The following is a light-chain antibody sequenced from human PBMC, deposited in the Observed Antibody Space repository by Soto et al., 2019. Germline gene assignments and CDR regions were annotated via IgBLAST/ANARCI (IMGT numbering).Light chain of an antibody. CDR3: SSYAGSYTYV. CDR2: DVT. V-gene: IGLV2-11*01. J-gene: IGLJ1*01. Sequence: QSVLTQPRSVSGSPGQSVTISCTGTSSDIGGYSYVSWYQQHPGKAPKLIIYDVTKRPSGVPDRFSGSKSGSTASLTISGLQADEEADYYCSSYAGSYTYVFGTGTKLTVL. CDR1: SSDIGGYSY.